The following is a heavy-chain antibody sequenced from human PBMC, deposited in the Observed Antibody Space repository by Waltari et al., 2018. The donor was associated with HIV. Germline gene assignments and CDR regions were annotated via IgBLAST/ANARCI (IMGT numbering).Heavy chain of an antibody. D-gene: IGHD2-8*01. CDR3: AAGCTNGVCRMDC. Sequence: QVQLVQSGAEVKKPGSSVKVSCKASGGTFSSYAISWVRQAPGQGREWMGMIIPIRGIANSAQKFQSGITITADKSTSTAYMGLSSLGSEDTAVYYCAAGCTNGVCRMDCWGQGTLVTVSS. J-gene: IGHJ4*02. V-gene: IGHV1-69*04. CDR1: GGTFSSYA. CDR2: IIPIRGIA.